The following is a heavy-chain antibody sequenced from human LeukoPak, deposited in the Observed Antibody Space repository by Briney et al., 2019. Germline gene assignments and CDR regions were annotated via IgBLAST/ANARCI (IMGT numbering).Heavy chain of an antibody. CDR1: GYTFTSYG. CDR3: ARVPPGMVRYYFDY. V-gene: IGHV1-18*01. CDR2: ISAYNGNT. D-gene: IGHD3-10*01. J-gene: IGHJ4*02. Sequence: GASVKVSCKASGYTFTSYGISWVRQAPGQGLEWMGWISAYNGNTNYAQKLQGRVTMTTDTSTSTACMELRSLRSDDTAVYYCARVPPGMVRYYFDYWGQGTLVTVSS.